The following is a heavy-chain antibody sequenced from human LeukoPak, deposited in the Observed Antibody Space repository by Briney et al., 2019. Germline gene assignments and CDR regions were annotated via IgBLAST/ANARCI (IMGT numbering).Heavy chain of an antibody. CDR3: ARGGSGYSYH. J-gene: IGHJ4*02. CDR1: GFTFSSYG. CDR2: INSDGTTT. Sequence: GGSLRLSCAASGFTFSSYGMHWVRQAPGKGLVWVSRINSDGTTTSYADSVKGRFTISRDNGKNTVYLQMNSLRAEDTAVYYCARGGSGYSYHWGQGTLVTVSS. D-gene: IGHD5-18*01. V-gene: IGHV3-74*01.